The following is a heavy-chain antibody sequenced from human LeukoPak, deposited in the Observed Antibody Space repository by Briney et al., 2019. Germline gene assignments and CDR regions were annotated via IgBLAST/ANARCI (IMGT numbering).Heavy chain of an antibody. J-gene: IGHJ6*04. CDR1: GGSFSGYY. D-gene: IGHD5-18*01. Sequence: SETLSLTCAVYGGSFSGYYWSWLRQPPGKGLEWIGEINHSGSTNYNPSLKSRVTISVDTAKNQFPLKLSSVTAADTAVYYCARDWVQQEGYYYYYGMDVWGKGTTVTVSS. CDR3: ARDWVQQEGYYYYYGMDV. CDR2: INHSGST. V-gene: IGHV4-34*01.